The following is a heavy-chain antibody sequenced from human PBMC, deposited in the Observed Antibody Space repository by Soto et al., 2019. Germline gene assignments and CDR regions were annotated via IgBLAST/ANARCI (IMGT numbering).Heavy chain of an antibody. V-gene: IGHV4-39*01. CDR3: ARLNTYYDFWSGAANWFDR. J-gene: IGHJ5*02. D-gene: IGHD3-3*01. CDR2: IYYSGST. CDR1: GGSISSSSHY. Sequence: PSYRLSISCALCGGSISSSSHYWGWIRQPPGKGLEWIGSIYYSGSTYYNPSLKSRVTISVDTSKNQFSLKLSSVTAPDTAVYYCARLNTYYDFWSGAANWFDRRGQGTLVTVSS.